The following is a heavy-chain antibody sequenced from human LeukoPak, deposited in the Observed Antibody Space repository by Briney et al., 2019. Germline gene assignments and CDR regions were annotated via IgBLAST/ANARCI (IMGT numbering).Heavy chain of an antibody. CDR3: ARDGIAAGGSVGY. J-gene: IGHJ4*02. Sequence: SETLSLTCTVSGGSISSYYWNWIRQHPGKGLEWIGYIYYSGSTYYNPSLKSRVTISVDTSKNQFSLKLSSVTAADTAVYYCARDGIAAGGSVGYWGQGTLVTVSS. D-gene: IGHD6-13*01. CDR2: IYYSGST. CDR1: GGSISSYY. V-gene: IGHV4-59*06.